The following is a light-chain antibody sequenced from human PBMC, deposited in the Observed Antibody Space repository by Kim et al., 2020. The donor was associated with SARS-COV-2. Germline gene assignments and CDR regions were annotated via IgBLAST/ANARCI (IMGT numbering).Light chain of an antibody. CDR3: QQYGSSPYT. CDR2: GVV. CDR1: QSVGSGY. Sequence: EIVLTQSPDTLSLSPGERATLSCRASQSVGSGYVAWYQQRPGQSPRLLIHGVVTRAAGVPERFGASGSETYFTLTINKLEPEDFGMYFCQQYGSSPYTFGQGTKLEI. J-gene: IGKJ2*01. V-gene: IGKV3-20*01.